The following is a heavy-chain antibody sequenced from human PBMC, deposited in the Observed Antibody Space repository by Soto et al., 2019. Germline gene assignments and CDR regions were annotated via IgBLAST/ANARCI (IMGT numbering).Heavy chain of an antibody. V-gene: IGHV1-2*04. J-gene: IGHJ6*02. Sequence: QVQLVQSGAEVRKPGASVKVSCKASGYTFIDYYIYWVRQAPGQGLEWMGWINPRTGGTNFAQKFEAWVTMTRDTSITTAYMALTSLRSNHTAVYYCARVNGDYPPRGLDVWGQGTTVTVSS. CDR1: GYTFIDYY. CDR3: ARVNGDYPPRGLDV. D-gene: IGHD4-17*01. CDR2: INPRTGGT.